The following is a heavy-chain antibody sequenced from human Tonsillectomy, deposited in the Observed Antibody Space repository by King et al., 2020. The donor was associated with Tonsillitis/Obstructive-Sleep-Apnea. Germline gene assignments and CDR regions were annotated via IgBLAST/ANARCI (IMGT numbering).Heavy chain of an antibody. V-gene: IGHV5-51*01. D-gene: IGHD5-18*01. Sequence: VQLVESGAEVKKPGDSLKISCKASGYFFTTDWIAWVRQMPGKGLEWMGIVYPADSDTTYSPSFQGQVTISADKSINTAYLQWSSLKASDTAMYYCARHGGYSYGFAPWGQGTLVTVSS. CDR3: ARHGGYSYGFAP. CDR1: GYFFTTDW. J-gene: IGHJ5*02. CDR2: VYPADSDT.